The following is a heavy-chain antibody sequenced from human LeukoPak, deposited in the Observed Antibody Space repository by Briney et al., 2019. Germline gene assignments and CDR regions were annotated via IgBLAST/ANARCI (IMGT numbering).Heavy chain of an antibody. V-gene: IGHV3-33*01. CDR3: AREGGYIWDLDY. CDR1: GFTFSSYG. D-gene: IGHD5-12*01. CDR2: IWSDGSNI. J-gene: IGHJ4*02. Sequence: GGSLRLSCGASGFTFSSYGMHWVRQAPGKGLEWVAIIWSDGSNIYYADSVKGRFTISRDNSKNTLYLQMNSLRAEDTAVYYCAREGGYIWDLDYWGQGTLVTVSS.